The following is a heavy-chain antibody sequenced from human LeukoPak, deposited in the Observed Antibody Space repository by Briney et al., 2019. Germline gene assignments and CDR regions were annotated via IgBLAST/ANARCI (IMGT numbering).Heavy chain of an antibody. V-gene: IGHV4-59*11. Sequence: SETLSLTCTVSGGCISSHYCSWIRQPPGKGLEWIGYIYYTGSTNYNPSLKSRVTISVDTSKNQFSLKLSSVTAADTAVYYCARGAYQNFDYWGQGTLVTVSS. J-gene: IGHJ4*02. D-gene: IGHD2-2*01. CDR1: GGCISSHY. CDR2: IYYTGST. CDR3: ARGAYQNFDY.